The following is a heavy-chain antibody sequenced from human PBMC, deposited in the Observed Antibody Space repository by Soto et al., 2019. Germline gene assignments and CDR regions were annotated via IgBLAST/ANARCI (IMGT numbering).Heavy chain of an antibody. CDR3: AREELDY. CDR2: ISRSSIYI. CDR1: GFTFSSFT. D-gene: IGHD1-1*01. V-gene: IGHV3-21*01. Sequence: GGSLRLSCAASGFTFSSFTMHWVRQAPGKGLEWGASISRSSIYIYYSDSLKGRVTISRDNAKNSLYLQMDSPRVEDTAIYYCAREELDYWGQGTLVTVSS. J-gene: IGHJ4*02.